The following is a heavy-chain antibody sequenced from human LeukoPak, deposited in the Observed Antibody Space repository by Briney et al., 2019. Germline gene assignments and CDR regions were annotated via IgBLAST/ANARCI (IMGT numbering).Heavy chain of an antibody. Sequence: SETLSLTYSVSGGSISSGGSYWGWIRQPPGKGLEWIGSIYYSGSTYYNPPLKSRVTISVDTSKNQFSLKLSSVTAADTAVYYCARDRVAAPRYYYYYMDVWGKGTTVTVSS. J-gene: IGHJ6*03. CDR3: ARDRVAAPRYYYYYMDV. D-gene: IGHD2-15*01. CDR1: GGSISSGGSY. CDR2: IYYSGST. V-gene: IGHV4-39*07.